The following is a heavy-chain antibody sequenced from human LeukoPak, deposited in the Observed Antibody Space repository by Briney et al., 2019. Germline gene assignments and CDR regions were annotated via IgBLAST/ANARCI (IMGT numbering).Heavy chain of an antibody. D-gene: IGHD5-24*01. CDR2: INPKSGGT. CDR3: ARVTHSTDGYPHPPDFDY. V-gene: IGHV1-2*02. J-gene: IGHJ4*02. CDR1: GYSFTGHY. Sequence: ASVKVSCKASGYSFTGHYMHWVRQAPGQGLEWMGWINPKSGGTNYAQKFQGRVTMTRDTSISTAYMELSRLRSDDTAVYYCARVTHSTDGYPHPPDFDYWGQGTLVTVSS.